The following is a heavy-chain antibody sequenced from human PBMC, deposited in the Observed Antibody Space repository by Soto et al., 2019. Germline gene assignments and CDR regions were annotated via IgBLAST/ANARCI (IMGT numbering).Heavy chain of an antibody. D-gene: IGHD3-16*01. CDR3: AKCPASWGGGDY. CDR2: ISYDGSNK. V-gene: IGHV3-30*18. J-gene: IGHJ4*02. Sequence: QVQLVESGGGVVQPGRSLRLSCAASGFTFSSYGMHWVRQAPGKGLEWVAVISYDGSNKYYADSVKGRFTFSRDNSKNPLYLQMDSLGAEDTAVYYCAKCPASWGGGDYLGQGTLVTVSS. CDR1: GFTFSSYG.